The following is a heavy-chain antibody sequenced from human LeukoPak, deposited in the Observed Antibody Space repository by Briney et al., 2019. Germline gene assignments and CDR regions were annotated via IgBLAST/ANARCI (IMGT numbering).Heavy chain of an antibody. CDR3: ARPYCSGGSCYSLGY. Sequence: GASVKVSCKASGYTFTGYYMHWVRQAPGQGLEWMGWINPNSGGTNYAQKFQGRVTMTRDTSISTAYMELSRLRSDDTAVYYCARPYCSGGSCYSLGYWGQGTLVTVSS. J-gene: IGHJ4*02. V-gene: IGHV1-2*02. CDR2: INPNSGGT. D-gene: IGHD2-15*01. CDR1: GYTFTGYY.